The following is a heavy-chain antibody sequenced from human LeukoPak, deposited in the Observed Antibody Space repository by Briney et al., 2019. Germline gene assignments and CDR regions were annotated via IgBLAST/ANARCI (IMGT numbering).Heavy chain of an antibody. CDR3: ARHSNGWSEGTY. CDR1: GSTFRNYW. Sequence: PGGSLRLSCAASGSTFRNYWMTWVRQAPGKGLEWVANIKQDGSEKNYVDSVKGRFSISRDNAKNSLYLQMNSLRAEDTAVYYCARHSNGWSEGTYWGQGTLVTVTS. CDR2: IKQDGSEK. J-gene: IGHJ4*02. D-gene: IGHD6-19*01. V-gene: IGHV3-7*03.